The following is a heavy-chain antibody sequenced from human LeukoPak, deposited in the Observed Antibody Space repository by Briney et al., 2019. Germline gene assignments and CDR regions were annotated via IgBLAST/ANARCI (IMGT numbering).Heavy chain of an antibody. CDR1: GYIFTSYG. J-gene: IGHJ4*02. Sequence: GASVKVSCKASGYIFTSYGISWVRQAPGQGLEWMGWISVYNGNTNYVQKFQGRVTMTTDTSTSAACMELRSLRSDDTAVYYCARVQPHRIYYDNSDYPTRNDYWGQGTLVTVSS. V-gene: IGHV1-18*04. D-gene: IGHD3-22*01. CDR2: ISVYNGNT. CDR3: ARVQPHRIYYDNSDYPTRNDY.